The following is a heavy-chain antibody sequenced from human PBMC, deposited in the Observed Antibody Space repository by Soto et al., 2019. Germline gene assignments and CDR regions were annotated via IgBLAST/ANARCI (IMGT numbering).Heavy chain of an antibody. V-gene: IGHV4-30-2*04. D-gene: IGHD3-10*01. J-gene: IGHJ4*02. Sequence: SRGTISVDTSKNQFSLKLSSVTAADTAVYYCARLRITMVRGVTYYFDDWGQGTLVTVSS. CDR3: ARLRITMVRGVTYYFDD.